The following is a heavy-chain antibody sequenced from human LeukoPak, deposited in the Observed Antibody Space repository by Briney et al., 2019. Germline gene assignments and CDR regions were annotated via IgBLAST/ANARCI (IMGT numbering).Heavy chain of an antibody. CDR1: GFTFSSYA. CDR2: ISGSGGST. J-gene: IGHJ4*02. CDR3: AKHMTTVVTSDY. Sequence: PGGSLRLSCAASGFTFSSYARSWVRQAPGKGLEWVSAISGSGGSTYYADSVKRRFTISRDNSKNTLYLQMNSLRAEDTAVYYCAKHMTTVVTSDYWGQGTLVTVSS. D-gene: IGHD4-23*01. V-gene: IGHV3-23*01.